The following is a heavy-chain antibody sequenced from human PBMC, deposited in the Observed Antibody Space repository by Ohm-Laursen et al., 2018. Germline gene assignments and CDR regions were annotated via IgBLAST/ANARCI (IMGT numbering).Heavy chain of an antibody. J-gene: IGHJ4*02. Sequence: GSLRLSCAASGFSISSYWMSWVRQVAGKGLEFVANINPDANERSYVDSVKGRFTISRDNAKNSLYLQMNSLRVEDTAVYYCARGAPFYGGFDYWGQGTLVTVSS. CDR3: ARGAPFYGGFDY. CDR2: INPDANER. D-gene: IGHD4-17*01. CDR1: GFSISSYW. V-gene: IGHV3-7*01.